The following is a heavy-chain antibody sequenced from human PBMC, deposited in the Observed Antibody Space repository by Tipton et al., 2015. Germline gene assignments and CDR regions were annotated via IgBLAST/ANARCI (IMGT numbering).Heavy chain of an antibody. J-gene: IGHJ4*02. Sequence: SLRLSCAASGFTFSDHYMDWVRQAPGKGLEWVGHIKTKGSGGATDYAAPVKGRFIISRDDSINTLYLQMNSLKTDDTAVYYCATGHKDVAASGTWGGQGTLVTVSS. CDR1: GFTFSDHY. CDR2: IKTKGSGGAT. V-gene: IGHV3-15*01. CDR3: ATGHKDVAASGTW. D-gene: IGHD6-13*01.